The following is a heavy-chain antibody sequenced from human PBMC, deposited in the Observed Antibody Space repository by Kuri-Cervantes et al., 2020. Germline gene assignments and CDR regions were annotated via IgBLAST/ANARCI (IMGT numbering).Heavy chain of an antibody. Sequence: SETLSLTCTVSGGSISSYYWSWIRQPAGKGLEWIGRIYTSVNTNYSPSNYTNTNYNPSLKSRVTISVDTSKNQFSLKLSSVTAADTAVYYCARHTSAAAWYIDYWGQGTLVTVSS. CDR3: ARHTSAAAWYIDY. CDR2: IYTSVNTNYSPSNYTNT. D-gene: IGHD6-13*01. V-gene: IGHV4-4*07. J-gene: IGHJ4*02. CDR1: GGSISSYY.